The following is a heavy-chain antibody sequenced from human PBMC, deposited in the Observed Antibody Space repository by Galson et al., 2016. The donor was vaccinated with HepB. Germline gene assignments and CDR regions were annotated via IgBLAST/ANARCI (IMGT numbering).Heavy chain of an antibody. CDR3: ARGGYSDFWSATTGAFDI. V-gene: IGHV1-3*01. J-gene: IGHJ3*02. D-gene: IGHD3-3*01. Sequence: SVKVSCKASGYTFTSYAMHWVRQAPGQRLEWMGWINAGKGNTKYSQKFQGRVTITRDTSASTAYMALSSLRSVETAVYYCARGGYSDFWSATTGAFDIWGQGTMVTVSS. CDR1: GYTFTSYA. CDR2: INAGKGNT.